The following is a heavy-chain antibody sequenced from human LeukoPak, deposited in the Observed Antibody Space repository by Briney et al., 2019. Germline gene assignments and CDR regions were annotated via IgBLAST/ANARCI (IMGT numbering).Heavy chain of an antibody. CDR2: FHNSGTS. CDR1: DDSMSDYY. D-gene: IGHD2-2*01. J-gene: IGHJ3*02. CDR3: ARESYQLLSVDWNLGRGTFDI. V-gene: IGHV4-59*01. Sequence: SETLSLTCTVSDDSMSDYYRGWIRQPPGKGLEWIGYFHNSGTSTYNPSLKSRVTISADTSKNQFSLKLNSLTTADTAVYYCARESYQLLSVDWNLGRGTFDIWGQGTMVTVSS.